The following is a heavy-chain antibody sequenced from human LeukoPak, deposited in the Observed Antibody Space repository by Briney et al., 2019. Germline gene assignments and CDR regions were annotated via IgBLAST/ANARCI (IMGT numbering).Heavy chain of an antibody. CDR1: GFIFNDYA. CDR3: ARDYSPAAIAGDYYFDY. J-gene: IGHJ4*02. CDR2: IAYDGNNK. D-gene: IGHD2-2*01. Sequence: GGSLRLSCAASGFIFNDYAMHWVRQAPGKGLEWVAVIAYDGNNKYYADSVKGRFTISRGYSKNTMYLQVNSLRAEDTAVYYCARDYSPAAIAGDYYFDYWGQGTLVTVSS. V-gene: IGHV3-30-3*01.